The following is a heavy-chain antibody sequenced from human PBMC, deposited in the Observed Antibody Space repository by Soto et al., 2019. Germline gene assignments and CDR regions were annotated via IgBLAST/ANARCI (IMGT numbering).Heavy chain of an antibody. CDR3: AGGLDY. J-gene: IGHJ4*02. D-gene: IGHD2-15*01. Sequence: EVQLLESGGGLVQPGRSLRLSCAASGFTFSNYGMKWVLQAPGKGLEWVSGIDGIGSSTYYADSVKGRFTISRDNSKNTLFLQMNSLRAEDTALYYWAGGLDYWGQGTLVTVSS. CDR1: GFTFSNYG. V-gene: IGHV3-23*01. CDR2: IDGIGSST.